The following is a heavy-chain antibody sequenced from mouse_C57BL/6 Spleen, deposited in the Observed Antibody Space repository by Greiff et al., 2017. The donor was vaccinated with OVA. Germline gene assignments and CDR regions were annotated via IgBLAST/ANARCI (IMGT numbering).Heavy chain of an antibody. V-gene: IGHV1-26*01. Sequence: VQLQQSGPELVKPGASVKISCKASGYTFTDYYMNWVKQSHGQSLEWIGDINPNNGGTSYNQKFKGKATLTVDKSSSTAYMELRSLTSEDAAVYYCARAGLRYAMDYWGQGTSVTVSS. CDR2: INPNNGGT. CDR3: ARAGLRYAMDY. D-gene: IGHD2-4*01. J-gene: IGHJ4*01. CDR1: GYTFTDYY.